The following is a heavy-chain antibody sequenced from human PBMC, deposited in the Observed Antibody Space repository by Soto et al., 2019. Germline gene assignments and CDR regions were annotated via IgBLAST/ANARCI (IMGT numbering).Heavy chain of an antibody. CDR1: GFTFNTYP. CDR2: ISSSTAPL. Sequence: KPGGSLRLSCLASGFTFNTYPMNWVRLAPGEGLEWVSSISSSTAPLYYADSVQGRFTISRDDAKDSLYLQMDNLRADDTAIYYCARVAYWGPGTQVTVSS. J-gene: IGHJ4*02. CDR3: ARVAY. V-gene: IGHV3-21*01.